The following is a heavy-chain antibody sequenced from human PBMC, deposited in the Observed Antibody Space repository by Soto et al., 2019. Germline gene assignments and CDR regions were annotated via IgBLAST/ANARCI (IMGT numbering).Heavy chain of an antibody. D-gene: IGHD2-15*01. Sequence: APVKVSCKASGYTFTSYGISWVRLAPGQGLEWMGWISAYNGNTNYAQKLQGRVTMTTDTSTSTAYMELRGLRSDDTAVYYCARGGAMGYCSGGSCPVYYMDVWGKGTTVTVSS. CDR3: ARGGAMGYCSGGSCPVYYMDV. V-gene: IGHV1-18*01. CDR2: ISAYNGNT. J-gene: IGHJ6*03. CDR1: GYTFTSYG.